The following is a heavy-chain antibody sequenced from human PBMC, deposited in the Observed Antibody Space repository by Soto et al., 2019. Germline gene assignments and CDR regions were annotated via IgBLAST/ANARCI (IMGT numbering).Heavy chain of an antibody. CDR1: GFTFISYG. V-gene: IGHV3-33*01. CDR3: AREDIVVVPAAIGRYYYGMDV. Sequence: GGSLRLSCAASGFTFISYGMHWVRQAPGKGLEWVAVIWYDGSNKYYADSVKGRFTISRDNSENTLYLQMNSLRAEDTAVYYCAREDIVVVPAAIGRYYYGMDVWGQGTTVTVSS. D-gene: IGHD2-2*02. CDR2: IWYDGSNK. J-gene: IGHJ6*02.